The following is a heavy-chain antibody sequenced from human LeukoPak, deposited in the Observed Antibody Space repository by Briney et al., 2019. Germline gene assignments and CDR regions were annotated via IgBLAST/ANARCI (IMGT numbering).Heavy chain of an antibody. CDR2: ISSSSSYI. CDR1: GFTFSSYP. J-gene: IGHJ4*02. Sequence: GGSLRLSCVVSGFTFSSYPMSWVRQAPGKGLEWVSSISSSSSYIYYADSVKGRFTISRDNAKNSLYLQMNSLRAEDTAVYYCARGYYDSSGIDYWGQGTLVTVSS. D-gene: IGHD3-22*01. CDR3: ARGYYDSSGIDY. V-gene: IGHV3-21*01.